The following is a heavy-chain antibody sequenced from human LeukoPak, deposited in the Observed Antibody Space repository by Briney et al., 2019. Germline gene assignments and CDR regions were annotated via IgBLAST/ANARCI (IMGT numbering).Heavy chain of an antibody. D-gene: IGHD2-2*01. J-gene: IGHJ5*02. CDR1: GYTFTSYD. Sequence: ASVKVSCKASGYTFTSYDINWVRQATGQGLEWMGWMNPNSGNTGYAQKFQGRVTMTRNTSINTAYMGLSSLRSEDTAVYYCARGIVVPAAMQSWFDPWGQGTLVTVSS. V-gene: IGHV1-8*01. CDR3: ARGIVVPAAMQSWFDP. CDR2: MNPNSGNT.